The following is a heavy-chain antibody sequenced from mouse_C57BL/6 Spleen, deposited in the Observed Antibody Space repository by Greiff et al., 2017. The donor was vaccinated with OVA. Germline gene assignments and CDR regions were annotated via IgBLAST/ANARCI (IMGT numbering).Heavy chain of an antibody. D-gene: IGHD2-3*01. CDR1: GYTFTSYW. J-gene: IGHJ1*03. CDR3: ARNRGLLRHWYFDV. CDR2: IDPSDSYT. Sequence: QVQLQQPGAELVKPGASVKLSCKASGYTFTSYWMQWVKQRPGQGLEWIGEIDPSDSYTNYNQKFKGKATLTVDTSSSTAYMQLSSLTSEDSAVYYCARNRGLLRHWYFDVWGTGTTVTVSS. V-gene: IGHV1-50*01.